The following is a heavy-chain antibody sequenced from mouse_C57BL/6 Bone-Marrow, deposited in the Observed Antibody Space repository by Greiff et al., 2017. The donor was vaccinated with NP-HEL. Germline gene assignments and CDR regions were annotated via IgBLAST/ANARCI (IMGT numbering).Heavy chain of an antibody. J-gene: IGHJ1*01. CDR3: TTNFYYCGSSYWYVDV. D-gene: IGHD1-1*01. V-gene: IGHV14-4*01. CDR2: IDPENGDT. Sequence: EVQLQQSGAELVRPGASVKLSCTASGFNIKDDYMHWVKQRPEQGLEWIGWIDPENGDTEYASKFQGKATITADTSSNTAYLQLSSLTSEDTAVEYCTTNFYYCGSSYWYVDVWGPGTTVTVSS. CDR1: GFNIKDDY.